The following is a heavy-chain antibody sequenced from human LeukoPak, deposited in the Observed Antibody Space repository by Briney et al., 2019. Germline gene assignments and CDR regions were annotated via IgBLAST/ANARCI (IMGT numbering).Heavy chain of an antibody. J-gene: IGHJ4*02. CDR1: GFTFSGSA. CDR2: IRSKANSYAT. D-gene: IGHD3-22*01. V-gene: IGHV3-73*01. CDR3: TRPSYDSSVSGVDY. Sequence: QSGGSLRLSCATSGFTFSGSAIHWVRQASGKGLEWVGRIRSKANSYATTDAASVKGRFTISRDDSKNTAYLQMNSLKTEDTAVYYCTRPSYDSSVSGVDYWGQGTLVTVSS.